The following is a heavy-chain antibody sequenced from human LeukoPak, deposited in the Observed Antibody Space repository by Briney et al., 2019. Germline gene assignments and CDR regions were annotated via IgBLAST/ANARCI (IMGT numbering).Heavy chain of an antibody. J-gene: IGHJ5*02. CDR3: ANFPAGYSGYDWYWFDP. Sequence: GGSLRLSCAASGFTFSSYAMSWVRQAPGKGLEWVSAISGSGGSTYDADSVKGRFTISRDNSKNTLYLQMNSLRAEDTAVYYCANFPAGYSGYDWYWFDPWGQGTLVTVSS. D-gene: IGHD5-12*01. CDR2: ISGSGGST. CDR1: GFTFSSYA. V-gene: IGHV3-23*01.